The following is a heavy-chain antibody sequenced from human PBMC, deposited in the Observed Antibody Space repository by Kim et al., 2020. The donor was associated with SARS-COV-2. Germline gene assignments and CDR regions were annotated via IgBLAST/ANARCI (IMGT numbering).Heavy chain of an antibody. CDR3: ARGVKYQLLRVLAWFDP. D-gene: IGHD2-2*01. CDR1: GGSFSGYY. Sequence: SETLSLTCAVYGGSFSGYYWSWIRQPPGKGLEWIGEINHSGSTNYNPSLKSRVTITVDTSKNQFSLKLSSVTAADTAAYYCARGVKYQLLRVLAWFDPWG. V-gene: IGHV4-34*01. CDR2: INHSGST. J-gene: IGHJ5*02.